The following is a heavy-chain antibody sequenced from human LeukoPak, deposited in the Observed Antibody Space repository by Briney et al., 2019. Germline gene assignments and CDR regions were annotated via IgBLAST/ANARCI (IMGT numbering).Heavy chain of an antibody. V-gene: IGHV3-7*01. D-gene: IGHD3-9*01. CDR3: ARGVDSAIDW. CDR1: GFTFSSYW. CDR2: INGDGRDK. Sequence: GGSLRLSCAASGFTFSSYWMNWVRQAPWKGLEWVANINGDGRDKYYVGSVRGRFTISRDNADNALYLQMNSLRGDDTAVYYCARGVDSAIDWWGQGTLVTVSS. J-gene: IGHJ4*02.